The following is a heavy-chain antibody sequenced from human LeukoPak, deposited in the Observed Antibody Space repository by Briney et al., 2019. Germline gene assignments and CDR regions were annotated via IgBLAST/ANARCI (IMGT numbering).Heavy chain of an antibody. CDR2: INSDGSSI. Sequence: GGSLRLSCAASGFTFSSYWMHWVRQAPGKGLVWVSRINSDGSSITYADSVKGRFTISRDNAKNTLYLQMNSLRVEDTAVYYCAREGRVSGYDFNCWGQGTLVTVSS. CDR3: AREGRVSGYDFNC. D-gene: IGHD5-12*01. CDR1: GFTFSSYW. J-gene: IGHJ4*02. V-gene: IGHV3-74*03.